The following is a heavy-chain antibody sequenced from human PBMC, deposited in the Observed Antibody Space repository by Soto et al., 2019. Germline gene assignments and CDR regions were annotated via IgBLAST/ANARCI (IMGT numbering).Heavy chain of an antibody. CDR3: ARDRYSSSTLFDD. D-gene: IGHD6-6*01. J-gene: IGHJ4*02. V-gene: IGHV3-30-3*01. CDR1: GFTFSSYA. CDR2: ISDDGSGI. Sequence: QVQLVESGGGVVQPGRSLRLSCAASGFTFSSYAMHWVRQAPGKGLEWVAVISDDGSGIYYADSVKGRFTISRDNSKNTLYLEMNRLRAEDTAVYYCARDRYSSSTLFDDRGQGTLVTVSS.